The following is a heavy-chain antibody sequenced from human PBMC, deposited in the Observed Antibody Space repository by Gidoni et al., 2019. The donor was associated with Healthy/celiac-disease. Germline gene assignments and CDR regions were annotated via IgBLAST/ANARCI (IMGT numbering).Heavy chain of an antibody. V-gene: IGHV3-23*01. CDR2: IGGGGGST. CDR3: AKDTLVRYYYYGMDV. D-gene: IGHD2-8*02. J-gene: IGHJ6*02. Sequence: VSAIGGGGGSTYYADSVRGRFTISRENSKNTLYLQMNSLRAEDTAVYYCAKDTLVRYYYYGMDVWGQGTTVTVSS.